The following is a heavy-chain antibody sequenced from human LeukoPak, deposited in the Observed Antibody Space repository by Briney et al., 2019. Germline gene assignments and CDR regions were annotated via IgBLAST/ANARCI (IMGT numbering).Heavy chain of an antibody. CDR1: GFTFSSYA. CDR3: AKDAGSLRLGELSSN. J-gene: IGHJ4*02. D-gene: IGHD3-16*02. V-gene: IGHV3-23*01. CDR2: ISGSGGST. Sequence: GGSLRLSCAASGFTFSSYAMSWVRQAPGKGLEWVSAISGSGGSTYYADSVKGRFTISRDNSKNTLYLQMNSLRAEDTAVYYCAKDAGSLRLGELSSNWGQGTLVTVYS.